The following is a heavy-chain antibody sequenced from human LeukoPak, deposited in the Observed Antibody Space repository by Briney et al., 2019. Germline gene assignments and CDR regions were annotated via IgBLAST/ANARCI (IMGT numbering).Heavy chain of an antibody. CDR2: ISGSRITT. V-gene: IGHV3-23*01. CDR3: AKDRGITMIVVVITTLDY. Sequence: GGSLRLSCAASGFTFSSYAMSWVRQPPGKGLEWVSHISGSRITTYYADSVKGRFTISRDNSKNTLYLQMNSLRAEDTAVYYCAKDRGITMIVVVITTLDYWGQGTLVTVSS. D-gene: IGHD3-22*01. CDR1: GFTFSSYA. J-gene: IGHJ4*02.